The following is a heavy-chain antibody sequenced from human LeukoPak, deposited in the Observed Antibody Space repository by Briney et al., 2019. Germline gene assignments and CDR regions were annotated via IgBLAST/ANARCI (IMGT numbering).Heavy chain of an antibody. CDR2: IYYSGST. J-gene: IGHJ6*02. V-gene: IGHV4-39*01. CDR3: ARQGDPGGSGSYSLYYYYGMDV. Sequence: PSETLSLTCTVSGGSISSSSYYWGWIRQPPGKGLEWIGSIYYSGSTYYNPSLKSRVTISVDTSKNQFSLKLSSVTAADTAVYYCARQGDPGGSGSYSLYYYYGMDVWGQGTTVTVSS. CDR1: GGSISSSSYY. D-gene: IGHD3-10*01.